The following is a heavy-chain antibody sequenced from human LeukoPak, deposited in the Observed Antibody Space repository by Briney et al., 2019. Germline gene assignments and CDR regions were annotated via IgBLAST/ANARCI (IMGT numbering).Heavy chain of an antibody. V-gene: IGHV1-69*04. CDR1: GGTFSSYA. D-gene: IGHD6-19*01. CDR3: ARVVPAGYSSGWYGPFEDY. CDR2: IIAILGIA. Sequence: SVKVSCKASGGTFSSYAISWVRQAPGQGLEWMGRIIAILGIANYAQKFQGRVTITADKSTSTAYMELSSLRSEDTAVYYCARVVPAGYSSGWYGPFEDYWGQGTLVTVSS. J-gene: IGHJ4*02.